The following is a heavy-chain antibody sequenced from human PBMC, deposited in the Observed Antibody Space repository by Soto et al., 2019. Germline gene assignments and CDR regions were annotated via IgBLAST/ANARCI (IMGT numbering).Heavy chain of an antibody. CDR3: ARDQPAMVWGVIMTDDD. J-gene: IGHJ4*02. CDR1: GYTFTSYG. CDR2: ISAYNGNT. Sequence: QVQLVQSGAEVKKPGASVKVSCKASGYTFTSYGISWVRQAPGQGLEWMGWISAYNGNTNYAQKLQGRVTMTTDTSTSTAYMELRSLRSDDTSVYYCARDQPAMVWGVIMTDDDWGQGTLVTVSS. D-gene: IGHD3-10*01. V-gene: IGHV1-18*01.